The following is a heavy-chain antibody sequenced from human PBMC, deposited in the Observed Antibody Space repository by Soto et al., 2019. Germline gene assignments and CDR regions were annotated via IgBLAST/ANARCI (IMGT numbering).Heavy chain of an antibody. Sequence: QVQLVESGGGVVQPGRSLRLSCAASGFTFSSYGMHWVRQAPGKGLEWVAVISYDGSNKYYADSVKGRFTISRDNSKNTLYLQMNSLRAEDTAVYYCAKDPPPDCGGDCYPNGYFQHWGQGTLVTVSS. J-gene: IGHJ1*01. CDR2: ISYDGSNK. V-gene: IGHV3-30*18. CDR1: GFTFSSYG. D-gene: IGHD2-21*02. CDR3: AKDPPPDCGGDCYPNGYFQH.